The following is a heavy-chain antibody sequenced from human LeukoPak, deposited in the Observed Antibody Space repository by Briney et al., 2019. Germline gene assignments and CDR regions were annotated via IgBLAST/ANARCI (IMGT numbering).Heavy chain of an antibody. CDR3: ARNGLAYCGGDCYSGYFQH. D-gene: IGHD2-21*02. Sequence: SVKVSCKASGGTFSSYAISWVRQAPGRGLEWMGGVIPIFGTANYAQKFQGRVTITADESTSTAYMELSSLRSEDTAVYYCARNGLAYCGGDCYSGYFQHWGQGTLVTVSS. CDR2: VIPIFGTA. CDR1: GGTFSSYA. V-gene: IGHV1-69*13. J-gene: IGHJ1*01.